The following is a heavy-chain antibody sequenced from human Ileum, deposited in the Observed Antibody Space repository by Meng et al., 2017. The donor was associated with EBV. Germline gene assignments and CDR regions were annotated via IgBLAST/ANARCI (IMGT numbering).Heavy chain of an antibody. CDR3: AIGDYGQNYFHH. CDR2: ISYDGNNK. CDR1: GFTFSTYG. D-gene: IGHD4-17*01. Sequence: QWQLVGFGGGLVQPGESLRLACAGSGFTFSTYGMHWVRQAPGKGLEWVAVISYDGNNKYYADSVKGRFIISRDNSKNTLYVQMNSLRAEDTAVYYCAIGDYGQNYFHHWGQGTLVTVSS. J-gene: IGHJ1*01. V-gene: IGHV3-30*03.